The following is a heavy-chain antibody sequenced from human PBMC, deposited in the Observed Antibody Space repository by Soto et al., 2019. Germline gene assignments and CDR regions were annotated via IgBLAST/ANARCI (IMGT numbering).Heavy chain of an antibody. CDR2: IIPIFGTA. Sequence: SVKVSCKASGCTFSSYAISWVRQAPGQGLEWMGGIIPIFGTANYAQKFQGRVTITADESTSTAYMELSSLRSEDTAVYYCARRQDIVVVVAATYFYYGMDVWGQGTRVTVSS. D-gene: IGHD2-15*01. V-gene: IGHV1-69*13. J-gene: IGHJ6*02. CDR1: GCTFSSYA. CDR3: ARRQDIVVVVAATYFYYGMDV.